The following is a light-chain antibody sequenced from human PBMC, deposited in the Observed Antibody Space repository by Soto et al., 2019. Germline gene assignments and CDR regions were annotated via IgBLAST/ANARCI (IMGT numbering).Light chain of an antibody. CDR2: EVN. CDR1: SSDVGSYDR. Sequence: QSALTQAVSVSGSPGQSITISCTGTSSDVGSYDRVSWFQQHPGKAPKLMIYEVNKRPSGVSSRFSASRSGNTASLTISGLQAEDEADYNCCRGSSIDVVFGGGTKLTVL. CDR3: CRGSSIDVV. V-gene: IGLV2-23*02. J-gene: IGLJ2*01.